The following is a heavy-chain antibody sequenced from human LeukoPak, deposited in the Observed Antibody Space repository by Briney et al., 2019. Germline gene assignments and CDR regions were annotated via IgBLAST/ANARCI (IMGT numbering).Heavy chain of an antibody. D-gene: IGHD2-15*01. CDR3: ARDSCSGGSCYYEAYDAFDI. J-gene: IGHJ3*02. V-gene: IGHV1-46*01. CDR1: GYTFTTYY. CDR2: INPSSGST. Sequence: ASVKVSCKASGYTFTTYYMHWVRQAPGQGLDWMGIINPSSGSTSYAQKFQGGVTITADKSTSTAYMELSSLRSEDTAVYYCARDSCSGGSCYYEAYDAFDIWGQGTMVTVSS.